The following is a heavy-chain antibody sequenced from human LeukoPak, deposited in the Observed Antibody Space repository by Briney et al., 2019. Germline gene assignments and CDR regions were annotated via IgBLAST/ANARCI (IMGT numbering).Heavy chain of an antibody. Sequence: SETLSLTCAVYGGSFSGYYWSWIRQPPGKGLEWIGEISHKGSTNYNPSLKSRVTISVDTSKNQFSLKLSSVTAADTAVYYCASVYDSSGYYPFWGQGTLVTVSS. CDR3: ASVYDSSGYYPF. CDR2: ISHKGST. V-gene: IGHV4-34*01. D-gene: IGHD3-22*01. CDR1: GGSFSGYY. J-gene: IGHJ4*02.